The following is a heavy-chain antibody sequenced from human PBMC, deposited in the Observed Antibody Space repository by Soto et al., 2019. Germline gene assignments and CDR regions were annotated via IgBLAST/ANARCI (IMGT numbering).Heavy chain of an antibody. V-gene: IGHV3-11*01. CDR2: ISSSGSTI. J-gene: IGHJ6*02. CDR1: GCTFSDYY. CDR3: ARPPPRRYSRSFYGMDV. Sequence: QVQLVESGGGLVKPGGSLRLSCAASGCTFSDYYMSWIRQAPGKGLEWVSYISSSGSTIYYADSVKGRFTISRDNAKNSLYLQMNSLRAEDTAVYYGARPPPRRYSRSFYGMDVWGQGTTVTVSS. D-gene: IGHD6-13*01.